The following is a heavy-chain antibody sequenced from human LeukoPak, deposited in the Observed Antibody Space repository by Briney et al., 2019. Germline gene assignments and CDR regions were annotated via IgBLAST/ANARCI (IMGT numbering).Heavy chain of an antibody. Sequence: GGSLRLSCAASGFTFSSYAMSWVRQASGKGLEWVSAISGSGGSTYYADSVKGRFTISRDNSKNTLYLQMNSLRAEDTAVYYCAKDPDCGGDCFENWFDPWGQGTLVTVSS. D-gene: IGHD2-21*02. V-gene: IGHV3-23*01. CDR1: GFTFSSYA. J-gene: IGHJ5*02. CDR3: AKDPDCGGDCFENWFDP. CDR2: ISGSGGST.